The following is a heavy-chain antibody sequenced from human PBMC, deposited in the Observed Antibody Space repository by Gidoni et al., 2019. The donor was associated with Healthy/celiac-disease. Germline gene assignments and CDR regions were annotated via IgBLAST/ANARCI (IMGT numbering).Heavy chain of an antibody. V-gene: IGHV4-30-4*01. CDR3: ARAKKGFTMVRGVIIGSYYYYYMDV. CDR2: IYYSGST. Sequence: QVQLQESGPGLVKPSQTLSLTCTFSGGSISSGDYYWSWIRQPPGKGLEWIGYIYYSGSTYYNPSLKSRVTISVDTSKNQFSLKLSSVTAADTAVYYCARAKKGFTMVRGVIIGSYYYYYMDVWGKGTTVTVSS. CDR1: GGSISSGDYY. D-gene: IGHD3-10*01. J-gene: IGHJ6*03.